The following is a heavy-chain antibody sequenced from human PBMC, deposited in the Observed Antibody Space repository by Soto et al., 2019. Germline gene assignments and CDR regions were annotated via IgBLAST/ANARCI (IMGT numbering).Heavy chain of an antibody. V-gene: IGHV4-59*01. CDR3: ARGGSSGYSYG. D-gene: IGHD5-18*01. CDR2: IYYSGST. J-gene: IGHJ4*02. CDR1: GGSITTYY. Sequence: SQTLSLTCTVAGGSITTYYWSWIRQPPGKGLEWIGYIYYSGSTSYNPSLKSRVTISVDTSMNQFSLKLSSVTAADTAVYYCARGGSSGYSYGWGQGTLVTVSS.